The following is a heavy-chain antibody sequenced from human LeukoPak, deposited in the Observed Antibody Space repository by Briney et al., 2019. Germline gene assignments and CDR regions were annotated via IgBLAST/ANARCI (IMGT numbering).Heavy chain of an antibody. CDR3: AKGIQWELPLEY. CDR1: GFTFSNYA. V-gene: IGHV3-23*01. J-gene: IGHJ4*02. CDR2: ISNSHGRT. Sequence: WGSLSLSCAASGFTFSNYAMNWVRQAPGQGLEWVSAISNSHGRTNYADSVKGRITISRDNSKNTLYLQMNSLRAEDTAVYYCAKGIQWELPLEYWGQGTLVTVSS. D-gene: IGHD1-26*01.